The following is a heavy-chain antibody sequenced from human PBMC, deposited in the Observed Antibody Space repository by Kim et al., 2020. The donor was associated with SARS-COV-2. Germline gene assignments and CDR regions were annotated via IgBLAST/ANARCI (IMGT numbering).Heavy chain of an antibody. D-gene: IGHD3-10*01. CDR2: IVVGSGNT. V-gene: IGHV1-58*01. Sequence: SVKVSCKASGVTFTSSAVQWVRQARGQRLEWIGWIVVGSGNTNYAQKFQERVTITRDMSTSTAYMELSSLRSEDTAVYYCAADRTMVRGVIVYAFDIWGQGTMVTVSS. CDR1: GVTFTSSA. CDR3: AADRTMVRGVIVYAFDI. J-gene: IGHJ3*02.